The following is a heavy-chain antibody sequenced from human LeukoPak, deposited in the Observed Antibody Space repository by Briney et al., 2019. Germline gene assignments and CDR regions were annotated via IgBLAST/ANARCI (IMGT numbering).Heavy chain of an antibody. J-gene: IGHJ4*02. V-gene: IGHV1-2*02. D-gene: IGHD2-8*02. CDR2: IDTNTGAT. CDR3: ASEAFCAGGSCNVQRVAS. Sequence: GASVKVSCKASGYTFTAYYIHWVRQAPGQGLEWMGWIDTNTGATKYAQKFRGRVTITRDTSTGTAYMELSGLISGDTALYYCASEAFCAGGSCNVQRVASWGPGTLVTVSS. CDR1: GYTFTAYY.